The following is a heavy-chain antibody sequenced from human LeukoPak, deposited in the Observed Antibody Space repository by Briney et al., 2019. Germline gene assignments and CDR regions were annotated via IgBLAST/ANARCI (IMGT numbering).Heavy chain of an antibody. V-gene: IGHV3-7*01. CDR1: GFTFNNFW. Sequence: GGSLRLSCAASGFTFNNFWMTWVRQAPGKGLQLVANINKDGSDTYYVDSVKGRFTISRDNAKNSLYLQMDSLRTEDTATYYCVPAAMNVWGKGTTVTVSP. D-gene: IGHD2-2*01. J-gene: IGHJ6*04. CDR3: VPAAMNV. CDR2: INKDGSDT.